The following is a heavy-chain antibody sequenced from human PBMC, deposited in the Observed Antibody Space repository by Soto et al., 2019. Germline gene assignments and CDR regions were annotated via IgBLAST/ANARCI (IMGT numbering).Heavy chain of an antibody. J-gene: IGHJ3*02. Sequence: ASVKVSCKVSGYTLTELSMHWVRQAPGKGLEWMGGFDPEDGETIYAQKFQGRVTMTEDTSTDTAYMELSSLRSEDTAVYYCATTKDCSGGSCYLGGAFDILGQGTMVNVSS. CDR1: GYTLTELS. CDR3: ATTKDCSGGSCYLGGAFDI. V-gene: IGHV1-24*01. D-gene: IGHD2-15*01. CDR2: FDPEDGET.